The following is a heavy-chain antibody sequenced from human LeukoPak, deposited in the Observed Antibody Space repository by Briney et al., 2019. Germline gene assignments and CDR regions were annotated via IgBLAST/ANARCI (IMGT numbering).Heavy chain of an antibody. CDR2: ISGSGGST. Sequence: GGSLRLSCAASGFAFSTYSMNWVRQAPGKGLEWVSAISGSGGSTYYADSVKGRFTISRDNSKNTLYLQMNSLRAEDTAVYYCAKTPYDYVWGSYRPPGAFDIWGQGTMVTVSS. V-gene: IGHV3-23*01. J-gene: IGHJ3*02. CDR3: AKTPYDYVWGSYRPPGAFDI. CDR1: GFAFSTYS. D-gene: IGHD3-16*02.